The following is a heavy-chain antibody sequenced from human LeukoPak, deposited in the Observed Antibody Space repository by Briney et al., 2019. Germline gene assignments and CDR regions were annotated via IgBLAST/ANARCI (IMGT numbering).Heavy chain of an antibody. V-gene: IGHV1-18*01. CDR3: ARGSPGSGSYHFDP. J-gene: IGHJ5*02. D-gene: IGHD3-10*01. CDR2: ISTYTGNT. Sequence: ASVKVSCKAAGYTFTNYGISWVRQAPGQGLEWMGWISTYTGNTDYALKFQGRVTMTTDTSTSTAYMELSSLRSEDTAVYYCARGSPGSGSYHFDPWGQGTLVTVSS. CDR1: GYTFTNYG.